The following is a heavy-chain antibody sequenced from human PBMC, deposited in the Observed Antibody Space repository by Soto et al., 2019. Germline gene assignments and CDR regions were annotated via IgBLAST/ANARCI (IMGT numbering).Heavy chain of an antibody. V-gene: IGHV4-31*03. J-gene: IGHJ4*02. CDR3: ARIPRGNIFGYFAY. CDR1: GGSISSAAYY. Sequence: QVQLQESGPGLVEPSQTLSLTCTVSGGSISSAAYYWSWIRQHPGKGLEWIAYINYSGSLTCNPSLKSRVTMSKDPSKSQFSLTLTSLTAADTAVYYCARIPRGNIFGYFAYWGQGILVTVSS. D-gene: IGHD3-3*02. CDR2: INYSGSL.